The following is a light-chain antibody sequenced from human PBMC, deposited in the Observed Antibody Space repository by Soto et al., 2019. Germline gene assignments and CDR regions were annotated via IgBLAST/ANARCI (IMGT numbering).Light chain of an antibody. J-gene: IGKJ5*01. V-gene: IGKV3-20*01. CDR1: QSASSSS. CDR2: DAS. Sequence: EIVLTQSPGTLSLSPGERATLSCRASQSASSSSLAWYQQKPGQAPRLLIYDASSRATGIPDRFSGSGSGTDFTLTISRLEPEDFATYYCQQLDNFPLTFGQGTRLEIK. CDR3: QQLDNFPLT.